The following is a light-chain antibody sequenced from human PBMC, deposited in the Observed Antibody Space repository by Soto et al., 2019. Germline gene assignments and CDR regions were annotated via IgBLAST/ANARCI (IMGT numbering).Light chain of an antibody. Sequence: DIQMTQFPSTLSASVGDRVTITCRASQSVDTWLAWYQQKPGKAPSLLIYRASNLESGVPSRFSGSGSGTEFTLTIRSLQPEDFATYYCQQYNNYPRPFGQGTKVDIK. CDR3: QQYNNYPRP. J-gene: IGKJ1*01. V-gene: IGKV1-5*03. CDR2: RAS. CDR1: QSVDTW.